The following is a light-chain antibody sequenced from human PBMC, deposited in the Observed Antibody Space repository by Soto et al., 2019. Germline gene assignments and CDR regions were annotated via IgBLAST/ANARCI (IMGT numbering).Light chain of an antibody. Sequence: EIVLTQSPGTLSLSPGERATLSCRASQSVSSSYLAWYQQKPGQAPRLLIYGASNRASGIPDRFSGGASGTGFTLTISRLEPADFAVYFCQQYGGSPPFTFGQGTKVEIK. CDR2: GAS. CDR1: QSVSSSY. CDR3: QQYGGSPPFT. V-gene: IGKV3-20*01. J-gene: IGKJ2*01.